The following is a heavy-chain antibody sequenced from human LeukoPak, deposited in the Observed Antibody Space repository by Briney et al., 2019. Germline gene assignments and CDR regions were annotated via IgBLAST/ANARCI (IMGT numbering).Heavy chain of an antibody. V-gene: IGHV4-38-2*01. Sequence: SETLSLTCAVSGYSISSGYYWGWIRQPPGKGLEWIGYIYYSGSTNYNPSLKGRVTISVDTSKNQFSLKLSSVTAADTAVYYCARVRDDYGDYDAFDIWGQGTMVTVSS. J-gene: IGHJ3*02. D-gene: IGHD4-17*01. CDR3: ARVRDDYGDYDAFDI. CDR2: IYYSGST. CDR1: GYSISSGYY.